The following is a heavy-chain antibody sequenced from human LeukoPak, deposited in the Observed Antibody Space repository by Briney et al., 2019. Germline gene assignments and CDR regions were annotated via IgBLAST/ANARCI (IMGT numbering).Heavy chain of an antibody. Sequence: SETLSLTCGASGASINSTNFYWSWKPPPPGLGLVSIGSISYTGNNYSNPSLNSLVIISVDTYKNQFSLMLSSVTAANAAGYYCARQGTMTRGGYWLDPGGRGNLATVSS. J-gene: IGHJ5*02. CDR1: GASINSTNFY. D-gene: IGHD3-10*01. CDR3: ARQGTMTRGGYWLDP. V-gene: IGHV4-39*01. CDR2: ISYTGNN.